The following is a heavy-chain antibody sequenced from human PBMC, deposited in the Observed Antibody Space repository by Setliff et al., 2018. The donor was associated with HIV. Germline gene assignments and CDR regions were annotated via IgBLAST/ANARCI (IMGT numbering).Heavy chain of an antibody. D-gene: IGHD4-17*01. CDR1: GGSMSRVY. CDR3: ARNVGGLRSAVNWFDP. Sequence: PSETLSLTCSVSGGSMSRVYWTWIRQPPGKGLEWIGYVSASGTTKYNPSLQSRVTISGDSSKNQFSLRLSSVTAADTAVYYCARNVGGLRSAVNWFDPWGQGTLVTVS. J-gene: IGHJ5*02. CDR2: VSASGTT. V-gene: IGHV4-4*08.